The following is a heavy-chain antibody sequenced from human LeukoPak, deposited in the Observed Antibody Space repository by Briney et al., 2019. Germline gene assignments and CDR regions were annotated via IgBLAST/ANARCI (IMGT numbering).Heavy chain of an antibody. Sequence: GGSLRLSCAASGFTVSSYGMNWVRQAPGKGLEWIADITISGHTKNYADSVKGRFTISRDNARTSLYLQMNSLRVEDTGVYYCARGDPHADLWGQGTLVTVSS. V-gene: IGHV3-48*03. CDR1: GFTVSSYG. CDR3: ARGDPHADL. J-gene: IGHJ5*02. CDR2: ITISGHTK.